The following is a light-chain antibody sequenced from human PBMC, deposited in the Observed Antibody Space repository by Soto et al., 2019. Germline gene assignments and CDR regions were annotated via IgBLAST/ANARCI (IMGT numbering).Light chain of an antibody. Sequence: EIVLTQSPATLSLSPGERATLSCRASQSVGRHLAWYQQKPGKAPRLLIYDASNRATGVPARFSGSGSVTDFTLAISSLEPEDFAVYYGQQRNNWPPATFGGGPKVEIK. CDR1: QSVGRH. CDR3: QQRNNWPPAT. V-gene: IGKV3-11*01. CDR2: DAS. J-gene: IGKJ4*01.